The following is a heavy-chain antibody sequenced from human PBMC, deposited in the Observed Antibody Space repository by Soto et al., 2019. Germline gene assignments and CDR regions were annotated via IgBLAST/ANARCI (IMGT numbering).Heavy chain of an antibody. Sequence: GGSLRLSCAASGFTFSSYAMHWVRQAPGKGLEYVSVISSNGGSTYYANSVKGRFTISRDNSKNTLYLQMGSLRAEDMAVYYCARDYKGCGYSGYAADYWCQGT. CDR3: ARDYKGCGYSGYAADY. CDR1: GFTFSSYA. D-gene: IGHD5-12*01. CDR2: ISSNGGST. V-gene: IGHV3-64*01. J-gene: IGHJ4*02.